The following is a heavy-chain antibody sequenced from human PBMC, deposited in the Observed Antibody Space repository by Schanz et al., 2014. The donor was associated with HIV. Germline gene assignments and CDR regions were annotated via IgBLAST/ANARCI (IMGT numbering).Heavy chain of an antibody. CDR2: INSDGSST. Sequence: EVQLVESGGGLVQPGGSLRLSCAASGFTFSSYWMHWVRQAPGKGLVWVSRINSDGSSTSYADSVKGRFTISRDNAKNTLYLQMNSLRAEDTAVYYCAKEEQQLGGVGGYHFDYWGQGTLVTVSS. CDR3: AKEEQQLGGVGGYHFDY. J-gene: IGHJ4*02. D-gene: IGHD6-13*01. V-gene: IGHV3-74*01. CDR1: GFTFSSYW.